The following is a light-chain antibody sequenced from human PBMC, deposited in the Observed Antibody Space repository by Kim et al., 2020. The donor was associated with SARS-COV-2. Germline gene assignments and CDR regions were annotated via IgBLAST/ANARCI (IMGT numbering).Light chain of an antibody. Sequence: IQLTQSPSTLSASVGDRVTITCRASQSIGGWLAWYQQKPGKAPKLLIYDASSVESGVPSRFSGSRSGTEFTLTISSLQPDDSATYYCQHHSTYPITFGQGTRLEIK. CDR1: QSIGGW. CDR3: QHHSTYPIT. V-gene: IGKV1-5*01. J-gene: IGKJ5*01. CDR2: DAS.